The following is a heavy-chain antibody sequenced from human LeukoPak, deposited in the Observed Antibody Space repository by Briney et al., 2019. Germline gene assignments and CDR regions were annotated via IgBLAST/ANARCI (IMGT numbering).Heavy chain of an antibody. V-gene: IGHV1-2*02. CDR3: ARDSCSGGSCYSNHAFDI. Sequence: ASVKVSCKASGYTFTGYYMHWVRQAPGQGLEWMGWINPNSGGTNYAQKFQGRVTMTRDTSISTAYMELSRLRSDDTAVYYCARDSCSGGSCYSNHAFDIWGQGTMVTVSS. CDR2: INPNSGGT. J-gene: IGHJ3*02. CDR1: GYTFTGYY. D-gene: IGHD2-15*01.